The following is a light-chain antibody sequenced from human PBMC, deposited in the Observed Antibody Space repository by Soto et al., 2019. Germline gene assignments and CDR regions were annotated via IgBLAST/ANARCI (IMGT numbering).Light chain of an antibody. CDR3: MLYMGSVFWV. V-gene: IGLV8-61*01. CDR2: NTD. Sequence: VTQEPSFSVSPGGTVTLTCGLSSGSVSTSYYPSWHQQTPGQAPRTLIYNTDTRSSGVPDRFSGSILGNKAALTITGAQADDESEYYCMLYMGSVFWVFGGGTKLTVL. CDR1: SGSVSTSYY. J-gene: IGLJ3*02.